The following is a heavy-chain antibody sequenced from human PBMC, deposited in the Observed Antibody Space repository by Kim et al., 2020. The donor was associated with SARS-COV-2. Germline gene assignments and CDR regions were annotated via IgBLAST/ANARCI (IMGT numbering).Heavy chain of an antibody. Sequence: SETLSLTCTVSGGSISIGDYYWSWIRQPPGKGLEWIGYIYYSGSTYYNPSLKSRVTISVDTSKNQFSLKLSSVTAADTAVYYCAREYSSSWYDGTYNWFDTWGQGTLVTVSS. D-gene: IGHD6-13*01. V-gene: IGHV4-30-4*01. CDR3: AREYSSSWYDGTYNWFDT. J-gene: IGHJ5*02. CDR2: IYYSGST. CDR1: GGSISIGDYY.